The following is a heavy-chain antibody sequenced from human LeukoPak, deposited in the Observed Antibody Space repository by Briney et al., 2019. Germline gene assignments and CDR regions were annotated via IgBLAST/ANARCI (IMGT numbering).Heavy chain of an antibody. CDR2: IYYSGST. Sequence: SETLSLTCTVSGGSISSSSYYWSWIRQPPGKGLEWIGYIYYSGSTNYNPSLKSRVTISVDTSKNQFSLKLSSVTAADTAVYYCARGGGATGAFDIWGQGTMVTASS. V-gene: IGHV4-61*01. CDR1: GGSISSSSYY. CDR3: ARGGGATGAFDI. D-gene: IGHD1-26*01. J-gene: IGHJ3*02.